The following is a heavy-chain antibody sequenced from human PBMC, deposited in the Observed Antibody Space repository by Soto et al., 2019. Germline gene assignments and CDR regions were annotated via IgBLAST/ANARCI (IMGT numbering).Heavy chain of an antibody. Sequence: GGSLRLSCAASGFTFSSYAMHWVRQAPGKGLEWVAVISYDGSNKYYADSVKGRFTISRDNSKNTLYLQMNSLRAEDTAVYYCARAEVAYYYDSSGYFPDYWGQGTLVTV. CDR2: ISYDGSNK. CDR1: GFTFSSYA. J-gene: IGHJ4*02. CDR3: ARAEVAYYYDSSGYFPDY. D-gene: IGHD3-22*01. V-gene: IGHV3-30-3*01.